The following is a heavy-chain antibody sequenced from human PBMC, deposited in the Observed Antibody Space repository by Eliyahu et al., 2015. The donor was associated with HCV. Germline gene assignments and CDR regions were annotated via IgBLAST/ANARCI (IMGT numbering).Heavy chain of an antibody. D-gene: IGHD2-2*01. Sequence: QVQLVQSGAEVKKPGASVKVSCKASGYTFTSYGISWVRQAPGQGLEWMGWISAYNGNTNYAQKLQGRVTMTTDTSTSTAYMELRSLRSDDTAVYYCARVIVVVPAAMGTYYYYYYMDVWGKGTXVTVSS. CDR3: ARVIVVVPAAMGTYYYYYYMDV. CDR1: GYTFTSYG. CDR2: ISAYNGNT. J-gene: IGHJ6*03. V-gene: IGHV1-18*01.